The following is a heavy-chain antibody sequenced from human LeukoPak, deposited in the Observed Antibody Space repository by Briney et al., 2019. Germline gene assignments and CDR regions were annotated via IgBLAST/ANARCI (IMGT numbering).Heavy chain of an antibody. CDR2: IYYSGST. J-gene: IGHJ6*02. V-gene: IGHV4-30-4*01. Sequence: KASETLSLTCTVSGGSISSGDYYWSWIRQPPGKGLEWIGYIYYSGSTYYNPSLKSRVTISVDTSKNQFSLKLSSVTAADTAVYYCARDSGQFLYYYCYGMDVWGQGTTVTVSS. CDR1: GGSISSGDYY. CDR3: ARDSGQFLYYYCYGMDV. D-gene: IGHD5-24*01.